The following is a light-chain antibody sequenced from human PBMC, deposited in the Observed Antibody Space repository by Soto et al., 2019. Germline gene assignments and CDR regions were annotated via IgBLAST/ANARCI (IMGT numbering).Light chain of an antibody. CDR3: QQRSNWYT. J-gene: IGKJ2*01. Sequence: EIVLTQSPATLSLSPGERATLSCRASQSVTTSLAWYQQKPGQAPRLLIYDASNRATGIPARFSGSGSGTDFTLPVSSLEPEDFAVYYCQQRSNWYTFGQGNQLEIK. CDR1: QSVTTS. CDR2: DAS. V-gene: IGKV3-11*01.